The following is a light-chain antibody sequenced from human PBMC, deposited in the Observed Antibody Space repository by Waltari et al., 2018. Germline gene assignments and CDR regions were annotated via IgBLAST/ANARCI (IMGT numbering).Light chain of an antibody. J-gene: IGKJ1*01. Sequence: DIVMTQSPLSLPVTPGEPASISCRSSQSLLHSSGNTFWDWYVQKPGQAPQLLIYLVSNRASGVPDRFSGSGSGTDFTLKISRVEAEDVGLYYCMQARQTPWTFGQGTKVEIK. CDR2: LVS. CDR1: QSLLHSSGNTF. CDR3: MQARQTPWT. V-gene: IGKV2-28*01.